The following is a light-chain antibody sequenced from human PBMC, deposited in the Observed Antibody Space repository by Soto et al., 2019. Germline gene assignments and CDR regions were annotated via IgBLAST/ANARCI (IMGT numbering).Light chain of an antibody. CDR1: QSVSNY. J-gene: IGKJ5*01. Sequence: EIAMTQSPGTLSLSPGERVTLSCRASQSVSNYLAWYQQKPGQAPRLLVSAASNRATGIPARFSGSGSGTDFTLTISSLEPEDFAIYYCQQRSNWITFGQGTRLEIK. V-gene: IGKV3-11*01. CDR2: AAS. CDR3: QQRSNWIT.